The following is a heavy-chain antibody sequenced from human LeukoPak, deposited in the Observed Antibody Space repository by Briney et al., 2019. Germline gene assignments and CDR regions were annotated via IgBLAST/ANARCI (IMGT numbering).Heavy chain of an antibody. D-gene: IGHD3-3*01. Sequence: ASVKVSCKTSGYTFSSSGISWVRQAPGQGLEWMGWISAYNGNTDYEKKLQGRVTVTTDTSTSTAYMELRSLRSDDTAVYYCARYSGVVAPGYGMDVWGQGTTVTVSS. CDR2: ISAYNGNT. CDR3: ARYSGVVAPGYGMDV. CDR1: GYTFSSSG. J-gene: IGHJ6*02. V-gene: IGHV1-18*01.